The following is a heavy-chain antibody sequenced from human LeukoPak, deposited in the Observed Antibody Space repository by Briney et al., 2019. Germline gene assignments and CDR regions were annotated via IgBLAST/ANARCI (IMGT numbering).Heavy chain of an antibody. D-gene: IGHD2-2*01. CDR2: IYPCDSDT. Sequence: GEPLKISCQGSGYNFTSYWIGWVRQMPGKGLEGIGIIYPCDSDTRHSPAFQGQVNISPDKSISTAYLQTSSPKTSRPALYYWWRNFVPAAKYDAFYIWGQGTMVTVSS. J-gene: IGHJ3*02. V-gene: IGHV5-51*01. CDR3: WRNFVPAAKYDAFYI. CDR1: GYNFTSYW.